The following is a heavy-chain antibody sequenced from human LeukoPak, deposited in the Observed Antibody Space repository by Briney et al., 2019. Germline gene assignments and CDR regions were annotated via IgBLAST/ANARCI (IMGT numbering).Heavy chain of an antibody. J-gene: IGHJ4*02. CDR2: ISITSDKI. CDR1: GFTFTGYS. Sequence: AGSLSLSCAASGFTFTGYSMNWFRQAPGQGLEWISYISITSDKIYYADSVKVRFTISRDNAKNSLYLQMNSLRAEDTAVYYCARGGSRSWYRYYFDYWGQGTLVTVSS. V-gene: IGHV3-48*04. CDR3: ARGGSRSWYRYYFDY. D-gene: IGHD6-13*01.